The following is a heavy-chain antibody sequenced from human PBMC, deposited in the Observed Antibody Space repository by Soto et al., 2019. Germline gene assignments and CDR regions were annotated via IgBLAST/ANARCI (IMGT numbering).Heavy chain of an antibody. CDR2: IYYSGST. J-gene: IGHJ4*02. V-gene: IGHV4-30-4*01. CDR3: ARVTASDYVDY. CDR1: GGSISSGDYY. Sequence: SETLSLTCTVSGGSISSGDYYWSWIRQPPGKGLEWIGYIYYSGSTYYNPSLRSRVTISVDTSKNQFSLKLSSVTAADTAVYYCARVTASDYVDYWGQGTLVTVSS. D-gene: IGHD1-26*01.